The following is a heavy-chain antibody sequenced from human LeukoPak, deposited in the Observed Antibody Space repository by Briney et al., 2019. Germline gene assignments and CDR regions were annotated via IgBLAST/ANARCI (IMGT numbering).Heavy chain of an antibody. CDR2: IHYSGST. D-gene: IGHD6-19*01. CDR3: ARWYSSGWAFDY. Sequence: PSETLSLTCTVSGGPISSYYWNWIRQPPGKGLEWIGYIHYSGSTKYNPSLKSRVTISVDTSKNQFSLKLSSVTAADTAVYYCARWYSSGWAFDYWGQGTLVTVSS. CDR1: GGPISSYY. V-gene: IGHV4-59*08. J-gene: IGHJ4*02.